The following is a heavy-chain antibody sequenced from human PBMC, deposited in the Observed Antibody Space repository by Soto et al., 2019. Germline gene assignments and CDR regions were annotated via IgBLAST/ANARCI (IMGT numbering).Heavy chain of an antibody. CDR2: ISSSGGTM. J-gene: IGHJ5*02. Sequence: EVQLVESGGGLLQPGGSLRLSCAASGFTFSNFEMNWVRQAPGKGLEWLSYISSSGGTMYYADSVKGRFTISRDNPQNSLYLQINSLRARDTAVYYCARDGNWFDPWGQGTLVTVSS. V-gene: IGHV3-48*03. CDR1: GFTFSNFE. CDR3: ARDGNWFDP.